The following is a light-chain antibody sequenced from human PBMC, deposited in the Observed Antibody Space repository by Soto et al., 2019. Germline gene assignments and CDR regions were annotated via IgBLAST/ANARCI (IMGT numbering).Light chain of an antibody. CDR3: QQSFT. CDR1: QSISSW. J-gene: IGKJ3*01. V-gene: IGKV1-5*03. CDR2: KAS. Sequence: DIQMTQSPSTLSASVGDRVTITCRASQSISSWLAGYQQKPGKAPTLLIYKASSLESGVPSRFSGSGSGTEFTLALSSLQPDDFATYYCQQSFTFGPGTKVDI.